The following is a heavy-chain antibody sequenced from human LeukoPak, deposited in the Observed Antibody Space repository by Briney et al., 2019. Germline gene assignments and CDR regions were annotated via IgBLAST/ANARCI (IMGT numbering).Heavy chain of an antibody. V-gene: IGHV3-48*04. CDR3: ARDRMDGSFDDY. CDR2: ISRSGSTV. Sequence: GGSLRLSCAASGFTFSSYAMTWVRQAPGKGLEWVSYISRSGSTVYYADSVKGRFTISRDNAKNSLYLQMNSLRGEGTAVYYCARDRMDGSFDDYWGQGTLVTVSS. D-gene: IGHD3-22*01. J-gene: IGHJ4*02. CDR1: GFTFSSYA.